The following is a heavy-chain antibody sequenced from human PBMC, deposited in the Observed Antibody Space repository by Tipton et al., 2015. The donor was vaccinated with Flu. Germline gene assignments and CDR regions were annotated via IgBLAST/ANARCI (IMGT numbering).Heavy chain of an antibody. D-gene: IGHD3-3*01. CDR3: AKIWIGTNAFDI. CDR2: MSATGYGGTT. Sequence: SLRLSCAASGFTFSNYAMTWVRQAPGKGLEWVSAMSATGYGGTTYYADSVKGRFTISRDNSKNTLYLQMNSLRAEDTAVYYCAKIWIGTNAFDIWGQGTMVTVSS. J-gene: IGHJ3*02. CDR1: GFTFSNYA. V-gene: IGHV3-23*01.